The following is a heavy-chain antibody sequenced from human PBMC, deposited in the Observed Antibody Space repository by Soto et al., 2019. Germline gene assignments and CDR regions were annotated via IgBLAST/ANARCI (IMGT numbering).Heavy chain of an antibody. D-gene: IGHD3-16*02. CDR2: IYCDDDK. V-gene: IGHV2-5*02. CDR3: AHVFTSTSGSYRYFDY. Sequence: QINLKESGPTLVNPTHTLTLTCTFSGFSLTTGGVGVGWIRQPPGKALEWLALIYCDDDKRYSPHLKRRLTITKDTSKNQVVLTLTNMDPVDTATFYCAHVFTSTSGSYRYFDYWGQGTLVTLSS. J-gene: IGHJ4*02. CDR1: GFSLTTGGVG.